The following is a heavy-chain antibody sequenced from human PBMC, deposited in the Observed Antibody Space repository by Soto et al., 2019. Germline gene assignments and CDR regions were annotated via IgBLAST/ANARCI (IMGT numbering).Heavy chain of an antibody. Sequence: GSLRLSCAASGFTFSSYAMSWVRQAPGKGLEWVSAISGSGGSTYYADSVKGRFTISRDNSKNTLYLQMNSLRAEDTAVYYCAKDLRFLEWLFPSIAFDIWGQGTMVTVSS. V-gene: IGHV3-23*01. J-gene: IGHJ3*02. CDR1: GFTFSSYA. CDR2: ISGSGGST. D-gene: IGHD3-3*01. CDR3: AKDLRFLEWLFPSIAFDI.